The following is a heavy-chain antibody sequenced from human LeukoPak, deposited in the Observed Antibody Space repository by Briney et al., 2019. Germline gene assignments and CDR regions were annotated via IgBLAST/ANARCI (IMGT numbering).Heavy chain of an antibody. Sequence: GGSLRLSCAASGFTFSSYAMHWVRQAPGKGLEWGAVISYDGSNKYYADSVRGRFTISRDNSKNTLYLQMNSLRAEDTAVYYCPRGHVDAMEHWGQGTLVTVSS. J-gene: IGHJ1*01. CDR2: ISYDGSNK. D-gene: IGHD5-18*01. CDR1: GFTFSSYA. V-gene: IGHV3-30*04. CDR3: PRGHVDAMEH.